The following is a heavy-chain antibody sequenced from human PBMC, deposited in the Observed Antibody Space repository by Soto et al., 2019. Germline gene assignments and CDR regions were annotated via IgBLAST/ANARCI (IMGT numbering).Heavy chain of an antibody. CDR1: GFAFSHAW. CDR2: IKSKGHGGTT. J-gene: IGHJ4*01. D-gene: IGHD3-22*01. CDR3: TTDSYTSVIVVRFDY. Sequence: PGGSLRLSCAASGFAFSHAWINWVRQAPGKGLEWVGRIKSKGHGGTTDFAAPVRGRFAISRDDSRNLVYMQMNSLNTEDTAVYYCTTDSYTSVIVVRFDYWGHGTLVTVSS. V-gene: IGHV3-15*07.